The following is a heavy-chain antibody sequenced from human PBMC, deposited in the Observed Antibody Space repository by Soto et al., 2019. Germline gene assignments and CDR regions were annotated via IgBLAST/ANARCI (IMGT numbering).Heavy chain of an antibody. V-gene: IGHV3-30*03. CDR2: ISYDGSNK. CDR1: GLTFSGFG. Sequence: GGSLRLSCVASGLTFSGFGIHWVRQAPGKGLEWVAVISYDGSNKYYADSVKGRFTISRDNSKNTLYLQMNSLRAEDTAVYYCARDGPDTAMVGYYYYYGMDVWGQGTTVTVSS. CDR3: ARDGPDTAMVGYYYYYGMDV. J-gene: IGHJ6*02. D-gene: IGHD5-18*01.